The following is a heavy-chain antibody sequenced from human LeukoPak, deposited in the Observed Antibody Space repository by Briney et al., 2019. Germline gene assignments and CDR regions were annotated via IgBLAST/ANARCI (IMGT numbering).Heavy chain of an antibody. J-gene: IGHJ4*02. CDR2: IKQDGSEK. Sequence: GGSLRLSCAASGFTVSSNYMNWVRQAPGKGLEWVANIKQDGSEKYYVDSVKGRFTISRDNAKNSLYLQMNSLRAEDMAVYHCAKDLTTGTLSFDYWGQGTLVTVSS. CDR1: GFTVSSNY. V-gene: IGHV3-7*01. CDR3: AKDLTTGTLSFDY. D-gene: IGHD1-1*01.